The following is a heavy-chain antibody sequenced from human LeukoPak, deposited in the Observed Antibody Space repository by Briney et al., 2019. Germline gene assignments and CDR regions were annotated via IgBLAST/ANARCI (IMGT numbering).Heavy chain of an antibody. V-gene: IGHV3-53*04. CDR1: GFTFSSYS. CDR3: ASIANYYYYYYMDV. CDR2: IYSGGST. J-gene: IGHJ6*03. Sequence: GGSLRLSCAASGFTFSSYSMNWVRQAPGKGLEWVSVIYSGGSTYYADSVKGRFTISRHNSKNTLYLQMNSLRAEDTAVYYCASIANYYYYYYMDVWGKGTTVTVSS.